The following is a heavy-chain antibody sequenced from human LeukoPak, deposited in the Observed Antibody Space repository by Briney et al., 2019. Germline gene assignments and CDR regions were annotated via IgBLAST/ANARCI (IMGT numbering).Heavy chain of an antibody. CDR1: GGSISSGSYY. V-gene: IGHV4-61*01. CDR3: AREVVAAAGTVDY. Sequence: SETLSLTCTVSGGSISSGSYYWSWIRQPPGKGPEWIGYIYYSGSTNYNPSLKSRVTISVDTSKNQFSLKLSSVTAADTAVYYCAREVVAAAGTVDYWGQGALVIVSS. CDR2: IYYSGST. J-gene: IGHJ4*02. D-gene: IGHD6-13*01.